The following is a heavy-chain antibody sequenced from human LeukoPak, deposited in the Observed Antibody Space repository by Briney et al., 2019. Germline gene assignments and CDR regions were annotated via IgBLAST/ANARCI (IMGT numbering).Heavy chain of an antibody. CDR2: IKSKADGETI. CDR3: STLTSRGLSDS. V-gene: IGHV3-15*07. Sequence: GGSLRLSCVVSGFTFSNYWMHWVRQAPGRGLEWVGRIKSKADGETIDYAAPVKGRFTFSRDDSKNMLYLQMNSLKSEDTAVYYCSTLTSRGLSDSWGQGTLVTVSS. J-gene: IGHJ4*02. CDR1: GFTFSNYW. D-gene: IGHD1-20*01.